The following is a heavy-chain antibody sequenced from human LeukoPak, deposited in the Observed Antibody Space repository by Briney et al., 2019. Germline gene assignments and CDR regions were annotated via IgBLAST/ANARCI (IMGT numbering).Heavy chain of an antibody. CDR3: ARDGTAAGNYYSYYMDV. CDR2: IFYSGST. J-gene: IGHJ6*03. D-gene: IGHD6-13*01. CDR1: GGSISTSNYY. V-gene: IGHV4-39*07. Sequence: SETLSLTCTVSGGSISTSNYYWGWIRQPPGKGLEWIGNIFYSGSTYYGPSLKSRLTISVDTSKNQFSLKLSSVTAADTAVYYCARDGTAAGNYYSYYMDVWGKGTTVTISS.